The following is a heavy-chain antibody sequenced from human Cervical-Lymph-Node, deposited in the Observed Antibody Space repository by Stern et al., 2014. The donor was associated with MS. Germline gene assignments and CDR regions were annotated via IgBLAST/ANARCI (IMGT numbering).Heavy chain of an antibody. CDR2: IYTSGAT. V-gene: IGHV4-31*01. D-gene: IGHD1-26*01. J-gene: IGHJ5*02. Sequence: QVQLQESGPGLVKPSQTLSLTCTVSGDSINSGGHYWSWIRPRPGKGLEWIGYIYTSGATFSSPSPKGQVIKPLTTPKNQFPLTLSSVTAADTAIYYCASRWSGTYYGQNWFDPWGQGILVTVSS. CDR1: GDSINSGGHY. CDR3: ASRWSGTYYGQNWFDP.